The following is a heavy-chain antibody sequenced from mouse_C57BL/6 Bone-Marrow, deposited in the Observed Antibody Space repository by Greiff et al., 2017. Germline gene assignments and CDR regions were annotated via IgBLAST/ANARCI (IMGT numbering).Heavy chain of an antibody. CDR1: GYTFTSYW. CDR3: TRPVPGPAWFAY. V-gene: IGHV1-5*01. CDR2: IYPGNSDT. Sequence: VQLQQSGTVLARPGASVKMSCKTSGYTFTSYWMHWVKQRPGQGLEWIGAIYPGNSDTSYNQKFKGKAKLTAVTSASTAYMELSSLTNEDSAVYYCTRPVPGPAWFAYWGQGTLVTVSA. J-gene: IGHJ3*01.